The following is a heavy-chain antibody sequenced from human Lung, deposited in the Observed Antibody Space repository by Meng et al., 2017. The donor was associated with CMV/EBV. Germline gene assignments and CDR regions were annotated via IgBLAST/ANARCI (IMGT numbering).Heavy chain of an antibody. CDR1: GYSISSGYY. CDR2: IYHSGST. V-gene: IGHV4-38-2*02. Sequence: SXTLSLXCTVSGYSISSGYYWGWIRQPPGKGLEWIGSIYHSGSTYYNPSLKSRVTISVDTSKNQFSLKLSSVTAADTAVYYCAREVRLPAARKDYFYYRGQGTXVTVSS. CDR3: AREVRLPAARKDYFYY. D-gene: IGHD2-2*01. J-gene: IGHJ4*02.